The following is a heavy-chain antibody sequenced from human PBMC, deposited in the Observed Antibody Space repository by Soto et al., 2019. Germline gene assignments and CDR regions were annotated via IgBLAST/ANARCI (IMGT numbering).Heavy chain of an antibody. J-gene: IGHJ4*02. D-gene: IGHD1-26*01. V-gene: IGHV4-4*02. Sequence: QVQLQESGPGLVKPSGTLSLTCAVSGGSMRSNNRWSWVRQPPGKGLEWIGEIFHSGSTNYNPSLKTRVTIAVDKSKNQFSLKLISVTAADTAVYYCARVYSGSYSDSWGQGTLVTVSS. CDR1: GGSMRSNNR. CDR2: IFHSGST. CDR3: ARVYSGSYSDS.